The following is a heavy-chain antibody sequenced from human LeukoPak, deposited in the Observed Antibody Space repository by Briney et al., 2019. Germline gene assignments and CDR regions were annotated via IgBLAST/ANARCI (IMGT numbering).Heavy chain of an antibody. V-gene: IGHV1-18*01. CDR2: IRPYNGDT. Sequence: ASVKVSCKASGYTFTSYGISWVRQAPGQGFEWMGWIRPYNGDTDYAQKLQGRVTMTTDTSTSTAYMELRSLRSDDTAVYYCASLTVTEIHNWFDPWGQGTLVTVSS. CDR1: GYTFTSYG. D-gene: IGHD1-20*01. CDR3: ASLTVTEIHNWFDP. J-gene: IGHJ5*02.